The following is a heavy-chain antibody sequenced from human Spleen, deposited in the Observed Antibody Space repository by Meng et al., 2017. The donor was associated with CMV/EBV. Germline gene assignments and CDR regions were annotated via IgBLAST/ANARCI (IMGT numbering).Heavy chain of an antibody. CDR1: GVSLRGNY. CDR2: IDQSGST. V-gene: IGHV4-34*01. CDR3: AKNRIAAAGPDY. J-gene: IGHJ4*02. D-gene: IGHD6-13*01. Sequence: CVVPGVSLRGNYWSWIRQPPGMGLEWIGEIDQSGSTNYNPSLKSRVTISVDTSKKQFSLKLRSVTAADTAVYYCAKNRIAAAGPDYWGQGTLVTVSS.